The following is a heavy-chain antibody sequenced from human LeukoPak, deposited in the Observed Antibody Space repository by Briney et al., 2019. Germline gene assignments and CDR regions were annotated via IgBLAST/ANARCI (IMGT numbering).Heavy chain of an antibody. D-gene: IGHD6-6*01. J-gene: IGHJ4*02. CDR3: ARGGAARPDY. CDR2: IYYSGNT. Sequence: SETLSLTCTVSGDSISGYYWSWIRQPPGKGLEWIGYIYYSGNTNYNPSLKSRVTISVDTSKSQFSLKLSSVTAADTAVYYCARGGAARPDYWGREPWSPSPQ. V-gene: IGHV4-59*01. CDR1: GDSISGYY.